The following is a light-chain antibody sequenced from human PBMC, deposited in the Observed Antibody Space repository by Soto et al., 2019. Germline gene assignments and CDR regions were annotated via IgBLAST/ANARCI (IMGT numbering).Light chain of an antibody. V-gene: IGKV1-5*01. J-gene: IGKJ2*01. Sequence: DIQMTQSPSILSASVGDRVTITCRATQNINTWLAGYQQKPGKAPKMLIYDASRLQNGAPSRFSGSGSGTQFTLTISSLQPDDFATYYCQQSNGFGPGTKLDVK. CDR2: DAS. CDR1: QNINTW. CDR3: QQSNG.